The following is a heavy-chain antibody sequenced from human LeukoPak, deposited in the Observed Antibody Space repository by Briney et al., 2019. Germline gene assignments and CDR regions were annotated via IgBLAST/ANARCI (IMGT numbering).Heavy chain of an antibody. J-gene: IGHJ4*02. CDR3: ARASGTYSGSY. CDR1: GFTFSSYS. Sequence: GGSLRLSCAASGFTFSSYSMNWVRKAPGKGLEWVSYISSSSSTIYYADSVKGRFTISRDNAKNSLYLQMNSLRAEDTAVYYCARASGTYSGSYWGQGTLVTVSS. D-gene: IGHD1-26*01. V-gene: IGHV3-48*01. CDR2: ISSSSSTI.